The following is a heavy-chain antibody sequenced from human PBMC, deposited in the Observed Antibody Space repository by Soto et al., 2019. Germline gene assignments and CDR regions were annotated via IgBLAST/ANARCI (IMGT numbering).Heavy chain of an antibody. CDR3: ARAYGYYFDY. Sequence: SETLSLTCTVSGGSISSYYWSWIRQPPGKGLEWIGYIYYSGSTNYTPSLKSRVTISVDTSKNQFSLKLSSVTAADTAVYYCARAYGYYFDYWGQGTLVTVSS. CDR1: GGSISSYY. CDR2: IYYSGST. J-gene: IGHJ4*02. V-gene: IGHV4-59*01. D-gene: IGHD4-17*01.